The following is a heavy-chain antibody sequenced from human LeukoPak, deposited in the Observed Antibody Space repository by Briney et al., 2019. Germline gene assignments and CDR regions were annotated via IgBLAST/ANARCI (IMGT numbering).Heavy chain of an antibody. CDR2: INPNSGGT. Sequence: SVKVSCKASGYTFTGYYMHWVRQAPGQGLEWMGWINPNSGGTNYAQKFQGRVTMTRDTSISTAYMELSRLRSDDTAVYYCARVQYYDSSGYYHFDYWGQGTLVTVSS. D-gene: IGHD3-22*01. CDR3: ARVQYYDSSGYYHFDY. V-gene: IGHV1-2*02. CDR1: GYTFTGYY. J-gene: IGHJ4*02.